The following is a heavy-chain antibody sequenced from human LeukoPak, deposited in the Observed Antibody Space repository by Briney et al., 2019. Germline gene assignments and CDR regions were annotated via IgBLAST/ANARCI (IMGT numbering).Heavy chain of an antibody. CDR1: GFTFSSYA. V-gene: IGHV4-39*07. J-gene: IGHJ5*02. CDR3: ASKGGRWLQRGWFDP. Sequence: LRLSCAASGFTFSSYAMHWVRQPPGKGLEWIGSIYYSGNPYYNPSLKSRVTISVDTSKNQFSLKLSSVTAADTAVYYCASKGGRWLQRGWFDPWGQGTLVTVSS. CDR2: IYYSGNP. D-gene: IGHD5-24*01.